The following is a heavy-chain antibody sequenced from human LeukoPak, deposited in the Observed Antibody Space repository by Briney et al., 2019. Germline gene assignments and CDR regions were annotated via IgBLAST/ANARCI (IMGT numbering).Heavy chain of an antibody. V-gene: IGHV3-23*01. CDR3: AKDKYSSSWYANWFDP. CDR2: VSAGGGST. Sequence: GGSLRLSCAASGFTFSGYAMTWVRPAPGKGLEWVSTVSAGGGSTYYADSVKGRFTISRDNPKNTLHLQMNSLRAEDTAVYYCAKDKYSSSWYANWFDPWGQGTLVTVSS. D-gene: IGHD6-13*01. J-gene: IGHJ5*02. CDR1: GFTFSGYA.